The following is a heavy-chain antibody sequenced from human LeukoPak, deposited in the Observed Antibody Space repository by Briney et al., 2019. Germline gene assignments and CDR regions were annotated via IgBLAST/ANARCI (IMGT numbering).Heavy chain of an antibody. J-gene: IGHJ4*02. D-gene: IGHD2-15*01. CDR1: GYTFTSYY. CDR3: ARDLGGGPQDY. V-gene: IGHV1-46*01. CDR2: INPSGGST. Sequence: ASVKVSCKASGYTFTSYYMHWVRQAPGQGLEWMGIINPSGGSTSYAQKFQGRVTMTRDMSTSTVYMGLSSLRSEDTAVYYCARDLGGGPQDYWGQGTLVTVSS.